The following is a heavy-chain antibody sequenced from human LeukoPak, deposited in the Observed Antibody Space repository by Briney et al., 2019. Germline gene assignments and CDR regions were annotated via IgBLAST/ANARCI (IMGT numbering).Heavy chain of an antibody. J-gene: IGHJ3*02. CDR1: GYSISSGYY. CDR2: IYLSGST. Sequence: SETLSLTCTVSGYSISSGYYWGWIRQPPGKGLEWIGSIYLSGSTYYNPSLKSRVTISVDTSKHQFSLKLSSVTAADTAVYYCARDPLLLDIWGQGTMVTVSS. V-gene: IGHV4-38-2*02. CDR3: ARDPLLLDI.